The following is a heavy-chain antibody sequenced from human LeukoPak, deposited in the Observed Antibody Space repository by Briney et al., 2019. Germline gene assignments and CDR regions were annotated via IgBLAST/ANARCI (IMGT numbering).Heavy chain of an antibody. CDR1: GGSFSGYY. D-gene: IGHD6-13*01. Sequence: PSETLSLTCAVYGGSFSGYYWSWIRQPPGKGLEWIGEINHSGSTNYNPSLKSRVTISVDTSKNQFSLKLSSVTAADTAVYYCARGGLIAAAGKGGDFDYWGQGTLVTVSS. CDR2: INHSGST. J-gene: IGHJ4*02. CDR3: ARGGLIAAAGKGGDFDY. V-gene: IGHV4-34*01.